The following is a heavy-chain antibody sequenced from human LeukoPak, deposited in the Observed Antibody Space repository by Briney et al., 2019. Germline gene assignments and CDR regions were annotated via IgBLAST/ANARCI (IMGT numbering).Heavy chain of an antibody. V-gene: IGHV4-59*08. J-gene: IGHJ4*02. CDR1: GGSVSGYY. D-gene: IGHD2-21*02. Sequence: SETLSLTCTVSGGSVSGYYWSWIRQPPGKGLEWIGYIFYSGTTLYSPSLSSRVTMSVATSENQFSLKLSSVTAADAAVYYCARHDVVPVIRRGFDFWGQGTLVTVSS. CDR3: ARHDVVPVIRRGFDF. CDR2: IFYSGTT.